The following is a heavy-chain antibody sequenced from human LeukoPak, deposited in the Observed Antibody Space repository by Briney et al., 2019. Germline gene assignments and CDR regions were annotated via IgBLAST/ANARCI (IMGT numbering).Heavy chain of an antibody. CDR1: GYTFTGHY. D-gene: IGHD4-11*01. V-gene: IGHV1-2*02. Sequence: ASVKVSCKASGYTFTGHYIHWVRQAPGQGLEWVGWANPNSGGTNYAQKFRGRVTMTRDTSITTAYMDLSSLRSDDTAVYYCARDNYGIGDYWGQGTLVTVSS. CDR2: ANPNSGGT. CDR3: ARDNYGIGDY. J-gene: IGHJ4*02.